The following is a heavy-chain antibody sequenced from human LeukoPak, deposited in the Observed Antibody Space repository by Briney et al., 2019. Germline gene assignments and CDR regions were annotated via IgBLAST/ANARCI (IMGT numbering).Heavy chain of an antibody. D-gene: IGHD2-15*01. Sequence: GGSLRLSCAASGFTFSSYEMNWVRQAPGKGLEWVSYISSSGSTIYYADSVKGRFTISRDNAKNSLYLQMNSVRAEDTAVYYCARSVVAATETFDYWGQGTLVTVSS. CDR1: GFTFSSYE. V-gene: IGHV3-48*03. J-gene: IGHJ4*02. CDR3: ARSVVAATETFDY. CDR2: ISSSGSTI.